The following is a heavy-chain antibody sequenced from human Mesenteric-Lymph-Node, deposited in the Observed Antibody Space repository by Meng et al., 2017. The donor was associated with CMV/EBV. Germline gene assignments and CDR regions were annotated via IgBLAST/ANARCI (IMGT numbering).Heavy chain of an antibody. D-gene: IGHD3-10*01. V-gene: IGHV4-39*07. J-gene: IGHJ6*02. CDR2: IYYSGST. CDR1: GGSISSSSYY. Sequence: GSLRLSCTVSGGSISSSSYYWGWIRQPPGKGLEWIGSIYYSGSTYYNPSLKSRVTISVDTSKNQFSLKLSSVTAADTAVYYCARDGLLWFGEYDYYYGMDVWRQGTTVTVSS. CDR3: ARDGLLWFGEYDYYYGMDV.